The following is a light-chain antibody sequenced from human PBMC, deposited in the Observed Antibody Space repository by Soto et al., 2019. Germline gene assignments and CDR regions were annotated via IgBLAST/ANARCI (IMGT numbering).Light chain of an antibody. CDR1: QNVDNNY. CDR3: QQCAYSPRT. V-gene: IGKV3-20*01. CDR2: GAS. Sequence: EIVLTQSPDSLSLSPGERATLSCRASQNVDNNYLAWYQQRPGLAPRLLIYGASIRATGISDRFSGSGSGTDFNLSISRLEPEDFAVYYCQQCAYSPRTFGQGTKVEVK. J-gene: IGKJ1*01.